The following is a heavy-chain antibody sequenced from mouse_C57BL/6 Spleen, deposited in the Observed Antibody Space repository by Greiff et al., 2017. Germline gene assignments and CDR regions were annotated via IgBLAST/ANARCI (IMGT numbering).Heavy chain of an antibody. CDR1: GYTFTSYW. V-gene: IGHV1-52*01. CDR2: IDPSDSET. CDR3: ARFYYGDWFAY. D-gene: IGHD1-1*01. Sequence: QVQLKQPGAELVRPGSSVKLSCKASGYTFTSYWMHWVKQRPIQGLEWIGNIDPSDSETHYNQKFKDKATLTVDKSSSTAYMQLSSLTSEDSAVYYCARFYYGDWFAYWGQGTLVTVSA. J-gene: IGHJ3*01.